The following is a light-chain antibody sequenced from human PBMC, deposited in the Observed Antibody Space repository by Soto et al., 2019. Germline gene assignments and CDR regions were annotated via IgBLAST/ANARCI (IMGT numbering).Light chain of an antibody. Sequence: QSVLTQPPSVSGAPGQRVTISCTGSSSNIGAGYDVHWYQQLPGTAPKLLIYGNSNRPSGVPDRCSGSKSGTSASLAITGLQAEDEAGYYCQSYGISLGDYVFGTGTEVTVL. V-gene: IGLV1-40*01. CDR3: QSYGISLGDYV. J-gene: IGLJ1*01. CDR2: GNS. CDR1: SSNIGAGYD.